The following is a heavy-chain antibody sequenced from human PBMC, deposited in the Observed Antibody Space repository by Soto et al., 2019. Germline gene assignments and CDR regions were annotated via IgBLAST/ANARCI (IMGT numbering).Heavy chain of an antibody. CDR1: GGSFSGYY. CDR3: ARGWKYYGSGSYSKGIWFDP. D-gene: IGHD3-10*01. J-gene: IGHJ5*02. Sequence: SETLSLTCAVYGGSFSGYYRSWIRQPPGKGLEWIGEINHSGSTNYNPSLKSRVTISVDTSKNQFSLKLSSVTAADTAVYYCARGWKYYGSGSYSKGIWFDPWGQGTLVTVSS. CDR2: INHSGST. V-gene: IGHV4-34*01.